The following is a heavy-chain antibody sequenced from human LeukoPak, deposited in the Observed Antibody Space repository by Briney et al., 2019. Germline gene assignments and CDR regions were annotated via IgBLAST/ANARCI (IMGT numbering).Heavy chain of an antibody. CDR1: GYTFTSYG. CDR2: ISAYNGNT. D-gene: IGHD3-3*01. J-gene: IGHJ4*02. V-gene: IGHV1-18*01. CDR3: ARVSENYDFWSGYWYGDY. Sequence: GASVKVSCKASGYTFTSYGISWVRQAPGQGLEWMGWISAYNGNTNYAQKLQGRVTMTTDTSTSTAYMELGSLRSDDTAVYYCARVSENYDFWSGYWYGDYWGQGTLVTVSS.